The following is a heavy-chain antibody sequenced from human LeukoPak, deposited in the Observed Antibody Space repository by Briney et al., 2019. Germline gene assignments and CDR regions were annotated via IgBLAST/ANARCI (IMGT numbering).Heavy chain of an antibody. D-gene: IGHD2-21*01. CDR3: ARAASQFLYWFDP. Sequence: SETLSLTCAVYGGSFSGYYWSWIRQPPGKGLEWIGEINHSGSTNYNPSLKSRVTISVDTSKNQFSLKLSSVTAADTAVYYCARAASQFLYWFDPWGQGTLVTVSS. CDR1: GGSFSGYY. CDR2: INHSGST. V-gene: IGHV4-34*01. J-gene: IGHJ5*02.